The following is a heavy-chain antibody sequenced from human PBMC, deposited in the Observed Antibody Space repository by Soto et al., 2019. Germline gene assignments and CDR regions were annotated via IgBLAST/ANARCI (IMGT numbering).Heavy chain of an antibody. V-gene: IGHV3-7*01. CDR3: ARRATTSAGYFDL. D-gene: IGHD1-26*01. CDR1: GFAFSNYW. Sequence: PGGSLRLSCAASGFAFSNYWMSWVRQAPGKGLEWVANIKQDGSEKNYKDSVKGRLTISRDNAKNSLSLQMNSPRAEDTAVYYCARRATTSAGYFDLWGRGTLVTVSS. J-gene: IGHJ2*01. CDR2: IKQDGSEK.